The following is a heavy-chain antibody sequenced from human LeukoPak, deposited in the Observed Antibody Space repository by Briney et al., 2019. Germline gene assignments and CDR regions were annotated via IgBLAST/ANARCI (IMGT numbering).Heavy chain of an antibody. CDR1: GGSISSYY. V-gene: IGHV4-59*01. D-gene: IGHD6-25*01. Sequence: PSETLSLTCTVSGGSISSYYWSWIRQPPGKGLEWIGCMYYSGSTNYNPSLKSRVTISVDTSKNQFSLKLSSVTAADTAVYYCARVVVAAANPIFDYWGQGTLVTVSS. CDR3: ARVVVAAANPIFDY. J-gene: IGHJ4*02. CDR2: MYYSGST.